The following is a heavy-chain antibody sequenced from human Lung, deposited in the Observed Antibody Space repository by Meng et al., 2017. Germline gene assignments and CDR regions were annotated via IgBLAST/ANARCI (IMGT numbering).Heavy chain of an antibody. CDR3: ARGSITMVRGVSVFDP. CDR1: GGSISSSNW. J-gene: IGHJ5*02. V-gene: IGHV4-4*02. Sequence: VRLQEPGPGSVKPSGTLSLTCAVSGGSISSSNWWSWVRQPPGKGLEWIGEIYHSGSTNYNPSLKSRVTISVDKSKNQFSLKLSSMTAADTAVYYCARGSITMVRGVSVFDPWGQGTLVTVSS. CDR2: IYHSGST. D-gene: IGHD3-10*01.